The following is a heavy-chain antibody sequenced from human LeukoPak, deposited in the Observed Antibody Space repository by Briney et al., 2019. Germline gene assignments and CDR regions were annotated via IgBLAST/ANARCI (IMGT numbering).Heavy chain of an antibody. J-gene: IGHJ4*02. CDR2: ISSNGGST. CDR1: GFTFSSYA. CDR3: AKVRVVFNWNYAYYFDS. V-gene: IGHV3-64*01. D-gene: IGHD1-7*01. Sequence: GGSLRLSCAASGFTFSSYAMHWVRQAPGKGLEYVSAISSNGGSTYYANSVKGRFTISRDNSKNTLYLQMGSLRAEDMAVYYCAKVRVVFNWNYAYYFDSWGQGTLVTVSS.